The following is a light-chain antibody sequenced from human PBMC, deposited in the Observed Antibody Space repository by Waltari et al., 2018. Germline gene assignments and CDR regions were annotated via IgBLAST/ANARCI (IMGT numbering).Light chain of an antibody. V-gene: IGLV1-47*01. CDR2: RDD. Sequence: QSVLTQPPSASGTPGQRVTISCSGSSSTVVSSSLSCYQHLPGAAPKVLMFRDDERASGIPDRFSGSKSGTSASLAISGLRSEDEADYYCAAWDDSLSCWVFGGGTKLTVL. J-gene: IGLJ3*02. CDR3: AAWDDSLSCWV. CDR1: SSTVVSSS.